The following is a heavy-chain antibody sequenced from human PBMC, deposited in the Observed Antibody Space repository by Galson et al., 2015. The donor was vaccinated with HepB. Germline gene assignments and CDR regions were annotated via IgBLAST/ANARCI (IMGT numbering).Heavy chain of an antibody. CDR3: AKPYVSSSGKSDAFEI. V-gene: IGHV3-30*18. D-gene: IGHD6-6*01. J-gene: IGHJ3*02. Sequence: SLRLSCAASGFTFSNYGMHWVRQAPGKGLEWVAFISYEGSHTDYADSVKGPFTISRDNSKKTLYLQMNSLRPEDAAVYYCAKPYVSSSGKSDAFEIWGQGTMVTVAS. CDR1: GFTFSNYG. CDR2: ISYEGSHT.